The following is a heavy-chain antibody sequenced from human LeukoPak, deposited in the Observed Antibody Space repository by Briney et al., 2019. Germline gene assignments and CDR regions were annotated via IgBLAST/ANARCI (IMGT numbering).Heavy chain of an antibody. CDR1: GGTFSSYA. D-gene: IGHD6-19*01. J-gene: IGHJ4*02. CDR3: ARDLKMGYSSGRYSWGTGSSNDY. Sequence: ASVKVSCKASGGTFSSYAISWVRQAPGQGLEWMGGIIPIFGTANYAQKFQGRVTITADESTSTAYMELSSLRSEDTAVYYCARDLKMGYSSGRYSWGTGSSNDYWGQGTLVTVSS. V-gene: IGHV1-69*13. CDR2: IIPIFGTA.